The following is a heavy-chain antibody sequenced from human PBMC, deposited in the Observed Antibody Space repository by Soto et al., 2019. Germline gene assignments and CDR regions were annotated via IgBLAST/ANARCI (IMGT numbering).Heavy chain of an antibody. J-gene: IGHJ3*02. CDR2: ISWNSGSI. Sequence: GGSLRLSCAASGFTFDDYAMHWVRQAPGKGLEWVSGISWNSGSIGYADSVKGRFTISRDNAKNSLYLQMNSLRAEDTALYYCAKGELIAVAGGRDAFDIWGQGTMVTVSS. V-gene: IGHV3-9*01. CDR3: AKGELIAVAGGRDAFDI. CDR1: GFTFDDYA. D-gene: IGHD6-19*01.